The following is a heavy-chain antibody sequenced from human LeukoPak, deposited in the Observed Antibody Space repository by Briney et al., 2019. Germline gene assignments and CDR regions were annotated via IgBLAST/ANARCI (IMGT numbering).Heavy chain of an antibody. D-gene: IGHD6-13*01. CDR3: AGAPNQQYFDY. J-gene: IGHJ4*02. Sequence: SETLSLTCTVSSASITNYYWSWIRQPPGKGLEYIGHIYYTGTTDYNPSLKSRVPMPVDTFKNQFSLSLISVTASDTAVYFCAGAPNQQYFDYWDKGNLVAVSS. CDR1: SASITNYY. CDR2: IYYTGTT. V-gene: IGHV4-59*01.